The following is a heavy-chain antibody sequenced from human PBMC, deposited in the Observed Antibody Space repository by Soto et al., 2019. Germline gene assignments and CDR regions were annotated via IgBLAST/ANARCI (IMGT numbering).Heavy chain of an antibody. CDR3: ARDLYSSGWYPRRLY. Sequence: ASVKVSCKASGYTFTSYGISWVRQAPGQGLEWMGWISAYNGNTNYAQKLQGRVTMTTDTSTSTAYMELRSLRSDDTAVYYCARDLYSSGWYPRRLYWGQGIRVTVAS. J-gene: IGHJ4*02. V-gene: IGHV1-18*01. CDR2: ISAYNGNT. D-gene: IGHD6-19*01. CDR1: GYTFTSYG.